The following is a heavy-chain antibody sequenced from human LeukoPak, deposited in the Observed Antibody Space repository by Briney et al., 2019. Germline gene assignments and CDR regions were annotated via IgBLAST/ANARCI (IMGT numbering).Heavy chain of an antibody. CDR2: INHSGST. J-gene: IGHJ4*02. D-gene: IGHD6-13*01. CDR3: ARGRTRGAAAGGLDY. V-gene: IGHV4-34*01. Sequence: PSETLSLTCAVYGGSFSGYYWSWIRQPPGKGLEWIGEINHSGSTNYNPSLKSRVTISVDTSKNQFSLKLSSVTAADTAVYYCARGRTRGAAAGGLDYWGQGTLVIVPP. CDR1: GGSFSGYY.